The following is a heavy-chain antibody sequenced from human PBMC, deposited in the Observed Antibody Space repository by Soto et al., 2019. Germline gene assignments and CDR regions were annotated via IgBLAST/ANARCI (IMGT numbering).Heavy chain of an antibody. CDR3: AKGWFYDILTGPDS. Sequence: GGSLRLSCAASGFTFDSCAMHWVRQAPGKGLEWVAVISYNANKTYYADSVKGRFSISRDNSKNTLWLQMNSLRVDDTAIYYCAKGWFYDILTGPDSWGQGTLVTVSS. CDR1: GFTFDSCA. J-gene: IGHJ5*01. V-gene: IGHV3-30*18. CDR2: ISYNANKT. D-gene: IGHD3-9*01.